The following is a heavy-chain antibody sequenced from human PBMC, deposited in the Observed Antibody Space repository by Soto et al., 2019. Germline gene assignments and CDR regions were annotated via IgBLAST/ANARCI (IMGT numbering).Heavy chain of an antibody. CDR1: GYTFTSYG. J-gene: IGHJ3*02. Sequence: ASVKVSCKASGYTFTSYGISWVRQAPGQGLEWMEWISAYNGNTNYAQKLQGRVTMTTDTSTSTAYMELRSLRSDDTAVYYCARGPHCSSTSCYVGDAFDIWGQGTMVTVSS. D-gene: IGHD2-2*01. V-gene: IGHV1-18*01. CDR3: ARGPHCSSTSCYVGDAFDI. CDR2: ISAYNGNT.